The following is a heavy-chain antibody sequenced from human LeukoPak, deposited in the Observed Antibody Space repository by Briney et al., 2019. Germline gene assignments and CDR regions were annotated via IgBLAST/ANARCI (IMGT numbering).Heavy chain of an antibody. Sequence: SETLSLTCTVSGGSISSSSYYWGWIRQPPGKGLEWIGEINHSGSTNYNPSLKSRVTISVDTSKNQFSLKLSSVTAADTAVYYCARANCSGGSCYSGLFDYWGQGTLVTVSS. D-gene: IGHD2-15*01. CDR3: ARANCSGGSCYSGLFDY. V-gene: IGHV4-39*07. J-gene: IGHJ4*02. CDR1: GGSISSSSYY. CDR2: INHSGST.